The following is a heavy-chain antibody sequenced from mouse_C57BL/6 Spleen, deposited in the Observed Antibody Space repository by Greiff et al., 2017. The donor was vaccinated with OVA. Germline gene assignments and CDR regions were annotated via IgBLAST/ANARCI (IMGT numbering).Heavy chain of an antibody. D-gene: IGHD2-1*01. CDR1: GYSFTGYY. V-gene: IGHV1-42*01. CDR3: ARSPSTMEAWFAY. J-gene: IGHJ3*01. Sequence: VQLQQSGPELVKPGASVKISCKASGYSFTGYYMNWVKQSPEKSLEWIGEINPSTGGTTYNQKFKAKATLTVDKSSSTAYMQLKSLTSEDSAVYYCARSPSTMEAWFAYWGQGTLVTVSA. CDR2: INPSTGGT.